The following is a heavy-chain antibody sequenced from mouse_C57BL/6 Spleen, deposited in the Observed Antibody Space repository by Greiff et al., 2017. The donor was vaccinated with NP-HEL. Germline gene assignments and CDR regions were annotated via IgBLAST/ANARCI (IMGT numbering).Heavy chain of an antibody. J-gene: IGHJ4*01. CDR1: GFTFSDYG. CDR2: ISSGSSTI. D-gene: IGHD1-1*01. Sequence: EVKLVESGGGLVKPGGSLKLSCAASGFTFSDYGMHWVRQAPEKGLEWVAYISSGSSTIYYADTVKGRFTISRDNAKNTLFLQMTSLRSEDTAMYYCATLYGNYAMDYWGQGTSVTVSS. V-gene: IGHV5-17*01. CDR3: ATLYGNYAMDY.